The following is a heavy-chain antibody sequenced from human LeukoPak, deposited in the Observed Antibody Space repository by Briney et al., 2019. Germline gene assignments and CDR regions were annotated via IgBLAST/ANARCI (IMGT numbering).Heavy chain of an antibody. CDR2: IIPILGIA. V-gene: IGHV1-69*02. D-gene: IGHD2-8*01. Sequence: SVKVSCKASGGTFSSYTISWVRQAPGQGLEWMGRIIPILGIANYAQKFQGRVTITADKSTSTAYMELSSLRSEDTAVYYCARSLGYCINGVCLPYYFDYWGQGTLVTVSS. CDR3: ARSLGYCINGVCLPYYFDY. J-gene: IGHJ4*02. CDR1: GGTFSSYT.